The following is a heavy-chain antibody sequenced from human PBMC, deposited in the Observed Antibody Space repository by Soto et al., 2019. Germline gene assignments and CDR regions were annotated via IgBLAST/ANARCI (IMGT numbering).Heavy chain of an antibody. J-gene: IGHJ6*02. CDR2: IISIFGTA. CDR1: GGTFSSYV. D-gene: IGHD3-3*01. Sequence: QVHLVQSGAEVKKPGSSLKVSCKASGGTFSSYVISWVRQAPGQGLEWMGGIISIFGTANYTQKFQGRVTITADESTSTAFMELRSLRSDDTAVYYCARREDDFWSGYHLGMDVWGQGTPVTVSS. V-gene: IGHV1-69*12. CDR3: ARREDDFWSGYHLGMDV.